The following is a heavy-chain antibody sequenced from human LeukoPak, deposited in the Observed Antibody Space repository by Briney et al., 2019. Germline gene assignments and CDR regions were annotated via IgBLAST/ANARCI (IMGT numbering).Heavy chain of an antibody. J-gene: IGHJ4*02. CDR2: INPSGGST. V-gene: IGHV1-46*01. D-gene: IGHD1-26*01. CDR1: GYTFTSYY. CDR3: ARSGSYGLFDY. Sequence: ASVKVSCKASGYTFTSYYMHWVRQAPGQGLEWMGIINPSGGSTNYAQKLQGRVTMTTDTSTSTAYMELRSLRSDDTAVYYCARSGSYGLFDYWGLGTLVTVSS.